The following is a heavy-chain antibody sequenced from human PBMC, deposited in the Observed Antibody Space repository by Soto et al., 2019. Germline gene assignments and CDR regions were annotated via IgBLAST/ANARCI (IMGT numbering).Heavy chain of an antibody. Sequence: GGSLRLSCAASGFTFSSYAMSWVRQAPGKGLEWVSAISGSGGSTYYADSVKGRFTISRDNSKNTLYLQMNSLRAEDTAVYYCAKDRRTNFWSGYYRVGWFDHWGQGTLVTVSS. CDR2: ISGSGGST. V-gene: IGHV3-23*01. CDR3: AKDRRTNFWSGYYRVGWFDH. J-gene: IGHJ5*02. D-gene: IGHD3-3*01. CDR1: GFTFSSYA.